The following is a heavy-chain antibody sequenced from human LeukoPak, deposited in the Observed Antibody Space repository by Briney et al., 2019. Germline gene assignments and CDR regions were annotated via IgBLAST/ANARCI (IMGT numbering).Heavy chain of an antibody. J-gene: IGHJ4*02. D-gene: IGHD1-7*01. V-gene: IGHV4-59*01. CDR3: ARDPPEDEWNSLDS. CDR1: GGSFNGYY. CDR2: IHYSGLT. Sequence: SETLSLTCTVSGGSFNGYYWNWIRQAPGKGLEWIWFIHYSGLTVYSPSLQSRVSMSVDTSRNQFSLDLSSVTAADTALYYCARDPPEDEWNSLDSWGQGILVTVSS.